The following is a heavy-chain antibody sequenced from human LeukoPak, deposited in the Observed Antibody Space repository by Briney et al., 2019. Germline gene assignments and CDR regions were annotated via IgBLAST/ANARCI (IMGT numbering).Heavy chain of an antibody. CDR2: INWNGGST. V-gene: IGHV3-20*04. D-gene: IGHD6-19*01. Sequence: GGSLRLSCAASGFTFDDYGMSWVRQAPGKGVEGVSGINWNGGSTGYADSVKGRFTISRDNAKNSLYLQMNSLRAEDTALYYCARVSGYSSGWFDYWGQGTLVTVSS. CDR3: ARVSGYSSGWFDY. J-gene: IGHJ4*02. CDR1: GFTFDDYG.